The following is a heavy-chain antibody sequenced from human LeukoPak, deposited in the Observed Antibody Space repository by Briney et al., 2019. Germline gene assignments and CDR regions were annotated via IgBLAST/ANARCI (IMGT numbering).Heavy chain of an antibody. Sequence: PSETLSLTCTVSGGSISSSSYYWGWIREPPGKGLEWIGSIYYSGSTYYNLSLKSRVTISVDTSKNQFSLKLSSVTAADTAVYYCARQAHIVVVPAAPFDYWGQGTLVTVSS. J-gene: IGHJ4*02. D-gene: IGHD2-2*01. CDR1: GGSISSSSYY. CDR3: ARQAHIVVVPAAPFDY. V-gene: IGHV4-39*01. CDR2: IYYSGST.